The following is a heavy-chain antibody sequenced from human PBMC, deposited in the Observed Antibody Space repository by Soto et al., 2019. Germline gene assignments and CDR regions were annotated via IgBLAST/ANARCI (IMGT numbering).Heavy chain of an antibody. CDR1: GFTFSSYA. J-gene: IGHJ4*02. CDR2: ISYDGSNK. Sequence: QVQLVESGGGVVQPGRSLRLSCAASGFTFSSYALNWVRQAPGTGLERVALISYDGSNKYYADSVKGRLTISRDSSKNTLYLQMNSLKDADTAFYYCGRCSSTSCHLGSDYWGQGTLVTVSS. D-gene: IGHD2-2*01. V-gene: IGHV3-30-3*01. CDR3: GRCSSTSCHLGSDY.